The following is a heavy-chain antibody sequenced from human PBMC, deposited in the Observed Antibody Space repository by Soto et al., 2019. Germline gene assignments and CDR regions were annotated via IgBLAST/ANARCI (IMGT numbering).Heavy chain of an antibody. CDR2: INHSGST. J-gene: IGHJ6*03. Sequence: PSETLSLTCAVYGGSFSGYYWSWTRQPPGKGLEWIGEINHSGSTNYNPSLKSRVTISVDTSKNQFSLKLSSVTAADTAVYYCARGYNWNYYYYYYMDVWGKGTTVTVSS. D-gene: IGHD1-20*01. V-gene: IGHV4-34*01. CDR3: ARGYNWNYYYYYYMDV. CDR1: GGSFSGYY.